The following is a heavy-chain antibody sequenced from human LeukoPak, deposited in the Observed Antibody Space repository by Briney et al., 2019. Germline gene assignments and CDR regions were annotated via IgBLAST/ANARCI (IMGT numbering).Heavy chain of an antibody. CDR3: ARDYGDYEPGRHHYYYYYMDV. D-gene: IGHD4-17*01. V-gene: IGHV3-21*01. J-gene: IGHJ6*03. CDR1: GFTFSSYS. Sequence: GGSLRLSCAASGFTFSSYSMNWVRQTPGKGLEWVSSISSSSSYIFYADSVKGRFTMSRDNARKSLFLQMNSLRAEDTAVYYCARDYGDYEPGRHHYYYYYMDVWGKGTTVTVSS. CDR2: ISSSSSYI.